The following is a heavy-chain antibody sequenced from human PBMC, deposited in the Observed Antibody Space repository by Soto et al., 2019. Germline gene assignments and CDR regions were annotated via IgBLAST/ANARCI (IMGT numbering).Heavy chain of an antibody. CDR3: ARDLLDGSGYQWFDP. D-gene: IGHD3-22*01. V-gene: IGHV1-18*01. Sequence: ASVKVSCKASGYTFTSYGISWVRQAPGQGLEWMGWISAYNGNTNYAQKLQGRVTMTTDTSTSTAYMELRSLRSDDTAVYYCARDLLDGSGYQWFDPWGQGTLVTVSS. CDR2: ISAYNGNT. CDR1: GYTFTSYG. J-gene: IGHJ5*02.